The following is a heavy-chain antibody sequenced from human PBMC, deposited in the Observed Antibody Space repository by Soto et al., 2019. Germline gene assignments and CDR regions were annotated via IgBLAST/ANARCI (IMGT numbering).Heavy chain of an antibody. J-gene: IGHJ6*02. CDR3: ARENYYGSGTYFRLDV. CDR2: LYDSGST. CDR1: GDSISTYY. V-gene: IGHV4-59*01. Sequence: SDTLSLTFTVSGDSISTYYWSWIRQPPGKGLEWIGYLYDSGSTHYNPSLKSRVTISVDTSKNQFSLKLTSVTAADTAVYYCARENYYGSGTYFRLDVWGQGTRVTVSS. D-gene: IGHD3-10*01.